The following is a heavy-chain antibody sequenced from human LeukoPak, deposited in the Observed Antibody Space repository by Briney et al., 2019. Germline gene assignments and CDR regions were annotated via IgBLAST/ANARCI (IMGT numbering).Heavy chain of an antibody. CDR1: GGTFSSYA. Sequence: GASVKVSCKASGGTFSSYAISWVRQAPGQGLEWMGGIIPIFGTANYAQKFQGRVTITADESTSTAYMELRSLRSDDTAVYYCARDYHSIAVAGTDAFDIWGQGTMVTVSS. CDR3: ARDYHSIAVAGTDAFDI. J-gene: IGHJ3*02. D-gene: IGHD6-19*01. CDR2: IIPIFGTA. V-gene: IGHV1-69*13.